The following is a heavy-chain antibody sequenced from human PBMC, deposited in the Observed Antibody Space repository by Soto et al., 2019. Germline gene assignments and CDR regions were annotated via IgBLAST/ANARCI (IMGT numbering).Heavy chain of an antibody. CDR1: GFSFSSYW. V-gene: IGHV3-74*01. CDR3: AKSRIYRGNHRDH. D-gene: IGHD5-12*01. Sequence: GGSLRLSCAASGFSFSSYWMHWVRQAPGKGLVWVSHINSDGSSTSYADSVKGRITISRDNSENTLYLQMSALRAEDTAVYYCAKSRIYRGNHRDHSGQGTLVTVST. J-gene: IGHJ4*02. CDR2: INSDGSST.